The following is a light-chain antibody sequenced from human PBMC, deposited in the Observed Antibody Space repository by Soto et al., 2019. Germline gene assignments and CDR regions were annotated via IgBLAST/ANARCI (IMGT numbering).Light chain of an antibody. J-gene: IGKJ4*01. CDR2: DRS. V-gene: IGKV3-15*01. CDR3: QHYVTWPLT. CDR1: QGIGDT. Sequence: IVMTQSTAALSVPPGEGATLSCRASQGIGDTLAWYQQTPGQTPRLLIYDRSSRATGGPARFSGSRSGAEFTLTIPSPQFEDFAVYYCQHYVTWPLTLGRGTKGDLK.